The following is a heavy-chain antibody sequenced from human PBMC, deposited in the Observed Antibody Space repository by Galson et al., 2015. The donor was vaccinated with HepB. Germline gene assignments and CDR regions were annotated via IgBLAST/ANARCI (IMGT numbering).Heavy chain of an antibody. D-gene: IGHD1-26*01. J-gene: IGHJ4*02. CDR1: GFTFSNAW. Sequence: SLRLSCAASGFTFSNAWMSWVRQAPGKGLEWVGRIKSKTDGGTTDYAAPVKGRFTISRDDSKNTLYLQMNSLKTEDTAVYYCTTPFGGGSLLTLGYWGQGTLVTVSS. CDR2: IKSKTDGGTT. V-gene: IGHV3-15*01. CDR3: TTPFGGGSLLTLGY.